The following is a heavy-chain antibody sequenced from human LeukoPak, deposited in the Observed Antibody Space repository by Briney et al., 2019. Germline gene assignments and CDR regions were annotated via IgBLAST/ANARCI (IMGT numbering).Heavy chain of an antibody. V-gene: IGHV1-69*06. CDR2: IIPIFGTA. J-gene: IGHJ6*04. D-gene: IGHD3-10*01. CDR1: GGTFSSYA. Sequence: ASVKVSCKASGGTFSSYAISCVRQAPGQGLEWMGGIIPIFGTANYAQKFQGRVTITADKSTSTAYMELSSLRSEDTAVYYCARGDSGSSHMDVWGKGTTVTVSS. CDR3: ARGDSGSSHMDV.